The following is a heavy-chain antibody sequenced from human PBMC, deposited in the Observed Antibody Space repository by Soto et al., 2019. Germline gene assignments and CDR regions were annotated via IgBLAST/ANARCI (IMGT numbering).Heavy chain of an antibody. CDR3: ARGLGWRRGRFEL. V-gene: IGHV3-48*02. D-gene: IGHD2-21*01. CDR1: GFTFTSYS. Sequence: WESXRLSCSTSGFTFTSYSRNWFRHAPGRGMEWISYISSSTNTIFYAESVKGRFTISRESANSSLSMQLTSLRDDDKAMYFCARGLGWRRGRFELWGQGTPVT. J-gene: IGHJ4*02. CDR2: ISSSTNTI.